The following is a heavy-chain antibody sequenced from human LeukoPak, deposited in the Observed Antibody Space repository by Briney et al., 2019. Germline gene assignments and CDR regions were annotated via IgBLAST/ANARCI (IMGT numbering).Heavy chain of an antibody. J-gene: IGHJ4*02. CDR2: TYYRSKWYN. CDR3: ARDPGSSGWTLFDY. D-gene: IGHD6-19*01. Sequence: SQTLSLTCAVSGDSVSSNSAAWNWIRQSPSRGLEWLGRTYYRSKWYNDYAVSVKSRITINPDTSKNQFSLQLNSVTPEDTAVYYCARDPGSSGWTLFDYWGQGTLVTVSS. CDR1: GDSVSSNSAA. V-gene: IGHV6-1*01.